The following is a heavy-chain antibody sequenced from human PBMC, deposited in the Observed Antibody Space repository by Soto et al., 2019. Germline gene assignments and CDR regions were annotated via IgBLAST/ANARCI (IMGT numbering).Heavy chain of an antibody. D-gene: IGHD2-21*02. J-gene: IGHJ4*02. CDR1: GFTFSNYA. CDR2: ISYDGSNK. CDR3: ERDRGGDCSFSDS. Sequence: QVQLVESGGGVVKPGRSLRISCAASGFTFSNYALHWVRQAPGKVLEWVAVISYDGSNKYYVDSVKGRFTISRDKSKNTLYLQMNSLRAEDTAVYYCERDRGGDCSFSDSWGQGTLVTVSS. V-gene: IGHV3-30*03.